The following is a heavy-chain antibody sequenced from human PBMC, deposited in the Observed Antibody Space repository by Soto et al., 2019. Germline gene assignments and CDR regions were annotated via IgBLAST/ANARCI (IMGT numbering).Heavy chain of an antibody. CDR1: GYTFTSYG. J-gene: IGHJ4*02. V-gene: IGHV1-18*01. CDR3: ARVAPSSRAAEP. CDR2: ISAYNGNT. D-gene: IGHD6-13*01. Sequence: QVQLVQSGAEVKKPGASVRVSCKASGYTFTSYGISWVRQAPGQGLEWMGWISAYNGNTNYAQSLQGRVTMTTDTSTTAAYMELRSLKSDDTAVYCCARVAPSSRAAEPWGQGTLVTVS.